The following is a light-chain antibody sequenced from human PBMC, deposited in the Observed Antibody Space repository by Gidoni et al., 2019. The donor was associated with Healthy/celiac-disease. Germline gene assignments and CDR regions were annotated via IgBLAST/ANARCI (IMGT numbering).Light chain of an antibody. V-gene: IGKV1-39*01. CDR1: QSISSY. J-gene: IGKJ3*01. CDR2: AAS. CDR3: QQSYSTPPS. Sequence: DIQMTQSPSSLSASVGDRVTITCRASQSISSYLNWYQQKPGKAPKPLIYAASILQSGVPTRFSGSGSGTDFTLTISSLQPEDFATYYCQQSYSTPPSFGPXTKVDIK.